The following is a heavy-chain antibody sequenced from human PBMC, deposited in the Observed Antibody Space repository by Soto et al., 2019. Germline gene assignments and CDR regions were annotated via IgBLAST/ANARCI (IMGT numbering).Heavy chain of an antibody. D-gene: IGHD5-18*01. V-gene: IGHV3-30*18. J-gene: IGHJ6*02. Sequence: QVQLVESGGGVVQPGRSPRLSCAASGFTFSSYGMHWVRQAPGKGLEWVAVISYDGSNKYYADSVKGRFTISRDNSKNTLYLQMNSLRAEDTAVYYCAKDSVVDTAMVTLFYGMDVWGQGTTVTVSS. CDR2: ISYDGSNK. CDR1: GFTFSSYG. CDR3: AKDSVVDTAMVTLFYGMDV.